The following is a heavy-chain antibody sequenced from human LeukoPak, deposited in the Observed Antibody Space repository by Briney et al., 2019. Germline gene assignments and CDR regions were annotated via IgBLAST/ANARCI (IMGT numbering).Heavy chain of an antibody. D-gene: IGHD3-10*01. CDR2: INPSGGST. CDR1: GYTFTSYY. Sequence: ASVKVSCKASGYTFTSYYMHWVRQAPGQGLEWMGIINPSGGSTSYAQKFQGRVTMTRDTSTSTVYMGLSSLRSEDTAVYYCARETMVRGVINLLYYGMDVWGQGTTVTVSS. CDR3: ARETMVRGVINLLYYGMDV. J-gene: IGHJ6*02. V-gene: IGHV1-46*01.